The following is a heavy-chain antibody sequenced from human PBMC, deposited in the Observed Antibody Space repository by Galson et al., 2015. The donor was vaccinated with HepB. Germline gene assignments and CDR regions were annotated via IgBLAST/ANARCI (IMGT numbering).Heavy chain of an antibody. CDR1: GFTVNSNY. D-gene: IGHD3-10*01. Sequence: SLRLSCAASGFTVNSNYMSWVRQAPGKGLEWVSVIYSGGSTYYADSVKGRFTISRDNSKNTLYLQMNSLGAEDTAVYYCARVSGSGSYYLDYWGQGTLVTVSS. CDR3: ARVSGSGSYYLDY. J-gene: IGHJ4*02. CDR2: IYSGGST. V-gene: IGHV3-53*01.